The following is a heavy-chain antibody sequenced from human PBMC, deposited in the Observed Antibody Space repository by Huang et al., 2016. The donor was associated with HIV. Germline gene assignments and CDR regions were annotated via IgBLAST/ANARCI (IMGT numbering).Heavy chain of an antibody. CDR1: GYTFISYG. J-gene: IGHJ6*02. D-gene: IGHD4-17*01. Sequence: QVQLVQSGAEVKKPGASVKVLCRASGYTFISYGITWVRQAPGQGLEWMGWISPSYGYTNYARQFQGRVTMTTDTSTNTVYMEVRSLRSDDTAVYYCARDLGTTVVPDGMDVWGQGTTVTVSS. CDR2: ISPSYGYT. CDR3: ARDLGTTVVPDGMDV. V-gene: IGHV1-18*04.